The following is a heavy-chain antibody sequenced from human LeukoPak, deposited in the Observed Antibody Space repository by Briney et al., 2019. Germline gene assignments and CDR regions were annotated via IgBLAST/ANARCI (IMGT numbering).Heavy chain of an antibody. CDR1: GFTVSSNY. D-gene: IGHD6-13*01. CDR3: ARGGARQQLVENYFDY. V-gene: IGHV3-53*01. Sequence: GGSLRLSCAASGFTVSSNYMSWVRQAPGKGLEWVSVTYRGGSTYYADSVKGRFTVSRDNSKNTLYLQMNSLRAEDTAVYYCARGGARQQLVENYFDYWGQGTLVTVSS. J-gene: IGHJ4*02. CDR2: TYRGGST.